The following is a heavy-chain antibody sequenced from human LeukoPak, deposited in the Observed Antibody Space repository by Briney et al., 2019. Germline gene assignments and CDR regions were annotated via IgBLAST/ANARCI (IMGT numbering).Heavy chain of an antibody. D-gene: IGHD1-26*01. Sequence: NPSETLSLTCTVSGGSISSSSYYWGWIRQPPGKGLEWIGSIYYSGSTYYNPSLKSRVTISVDTSKNQFSLKLSSVTAADTAVYYCARGHVRLTLEWELLGFDPWGQGTLVTVSS. CDR1: GGSISSSSYY. CDR2: IYYSGST. J-gene: IGHJ5*02. CDR3: ARGHVRLTLEWELLGFDP. V-gene: IGHV4-39*07.